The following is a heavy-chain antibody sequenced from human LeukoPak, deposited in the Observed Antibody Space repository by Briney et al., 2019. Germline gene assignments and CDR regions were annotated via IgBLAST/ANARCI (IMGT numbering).Heavy chain of an antibody. CDR2: MNPNSGNT. D-gene: IGHD3-3*01. CDR3: ASGNFRLYYYYGMDV. V-gene: IGHV1-8*01. CDR1: GYTFTSYD. Sequence: ASVKVSCKASGYTFTSYDIKWVRHATGQGLEWMGWMNPNSGNTGYAQKFQGRVTMTRNTSISTAYMELSSLRSEDTAVYYCASGNFRLYYYYGMDVWGQGTTVTVSS. J-gene: IGHJ6*02.